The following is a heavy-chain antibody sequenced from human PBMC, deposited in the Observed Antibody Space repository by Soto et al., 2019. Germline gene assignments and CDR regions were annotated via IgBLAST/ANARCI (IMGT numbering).Heavy chain of an antibody. CDR2: ISYDGSNK. J-gene: IGHJ5*02. CDR3: ARDYSGWSNWFDP. CDR1: GFTFSSYA. Sequence: GGSLRLSCAASGFTFSSYAMHWVRQAPGKGLEWVAVISYDGSNKYYADSVKGRFTISRDNSKNTLYLQMNSLRAEDTAVYYCARDYSGWSNWFDPWGQGTLVTVSS. D-gene: IGHD5-12*01. V-gene: IGHV3-30-3*01.